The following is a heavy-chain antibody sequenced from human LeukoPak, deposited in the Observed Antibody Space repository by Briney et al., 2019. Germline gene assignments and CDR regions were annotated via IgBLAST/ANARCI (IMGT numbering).Heavy chain of an antibody. CDR2: INPDSGDT. Sequence: GASVKVSCKASGYTFTGFYMHWVRQAPGQGLEWMGWINPDSGDTDYAQKFQGRVTMTRDTSISTAYMELSRLRSDDTAVYYCARGGFGYYDSSGYYNYWGQGTLVTVSS. CDR3: ARGGFGYYDSSGYYNY. D-gene: IGHD3-22*01. CDR1: GYTFTGFY. V-gene: IGHV1-2*02. J-gene: IGHJ4*02.